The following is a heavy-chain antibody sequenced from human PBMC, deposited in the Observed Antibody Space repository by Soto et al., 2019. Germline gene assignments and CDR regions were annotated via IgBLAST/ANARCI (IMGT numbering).Heavy chain of an antibody. Sequence: QMQLVESGGGVVQPGRSLRLSCAASGFTFRSYGIHWVRQAPGKGLEWVALIWFDGSKKYYVDSVKGRFAVSRDNSKNTLYLQMNSLRVEDTAVYYCARDRLVPYGYGMYGWGQGTTVTVSS. CDR1: GFTFRSYG. D-gene: IGHD2-2*01. J-gene: IGHJ6*02. V-gene: IGHV3-33*01. CDR3: ARDRLVPYGYGMYG. CDR2: IWFDGSKK.